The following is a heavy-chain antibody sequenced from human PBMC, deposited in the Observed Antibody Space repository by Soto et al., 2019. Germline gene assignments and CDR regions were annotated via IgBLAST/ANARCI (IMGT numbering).Heavy chain of an antibody. J-gene: IGHJ6*02. CDR1: GYTFTRYG. Sequence: QVQLVQSGAEVKNPGASVKVSCKASGYTFTRYGIGWARQAPGQGLEWMGWINTYNGNTNYAQNVQGRVTLTTDTSXSTAYMEQRSLRSNDTAIYYCAMVDVYVTPSPQDVWGQGTTVIVSS. CDR3: AMVDVYVTPSPQDV. D-gene: IGHD3-16*01. CDR2: INTYNGNT. V-gene: IGHV1-18*01.